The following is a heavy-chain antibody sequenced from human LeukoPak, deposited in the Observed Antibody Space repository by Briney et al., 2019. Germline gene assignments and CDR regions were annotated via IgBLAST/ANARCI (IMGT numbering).Heavy chain of an antibody. Sequence: GGSLRLSCAASGFTFSSHWMHWVRQAPGKGLVWVSRINSDGSSTSYADSVKGRFTISRDNTKNTLYLQMNSLRVEDTAVYYCANGPHYNILTGFYKVRSHLDYWGQGTLVTVSS. CDR1: GFTFSSHW. J-gene: IGHJ4*02. V-gene: IGHV3-74*01. CDR3: ANGPHYNILTGFYKVRSHLDY. CDR2: INSDGSST. D-gene: IGHD3-9*01.